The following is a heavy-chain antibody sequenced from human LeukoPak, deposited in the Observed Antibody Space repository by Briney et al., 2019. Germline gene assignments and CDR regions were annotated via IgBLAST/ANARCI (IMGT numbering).Heavy chain of an antibody. Sequence: GGSLGLSXAASGFFFNTYWMHWVRQAPGKGLVWVSRINSDGSKTSHADSVKGRFTISRDNAKNTLYLQMNGLRAEDTAVYYCAREGSLEYYFDYWGRGTLVTVSS. CDR3: AREGSLEYYFDY. V-gene: IGHV3-74*01. D-gene: IGHD3-10*01. CDR2: INSDGSKT. J-gene: IGHJ4*02. CDR1: GFFFNTYW.